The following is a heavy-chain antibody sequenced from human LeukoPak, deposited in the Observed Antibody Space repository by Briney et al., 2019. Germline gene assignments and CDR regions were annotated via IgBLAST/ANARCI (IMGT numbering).Heavy chain of an antibody. V-gene: IGHV3-43*01. CDR2: INRNGATT. J-gene: IGHJ4*02. CDR1: GFTFDAYT. CDR3: AKEYDCDGDCYTSLDS. D-gene: IGHD2-21*02. Sequence: PGGSLRLSCVASGFTFDAYTIHWVRQAPGKGLEWVSLINRNGATTYYAGSVKGRFTISRDNRKKSLFLQMNSLRSEDTALYYCAKEYDCDGDCYTSLDSWGQGTLVTVSS.